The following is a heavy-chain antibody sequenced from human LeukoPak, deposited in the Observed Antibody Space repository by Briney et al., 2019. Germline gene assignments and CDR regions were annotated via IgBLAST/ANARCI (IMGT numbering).Heavy chain of an antibody. J-gene: IGHJ4*02. V-gene: IGHV4-39*01. D-gene: IGHD4-23*01. CDR2: IYYSGST. CDR1: GDSISSSVYY. CDR3: ARQLPHGGDTGY. Sequence: SETLSLTCTVSGDSISSSVYYWGWIRQPPGKGLEWIGSIYYSGSTYYNPSLKSRVTISVDTSKNQFSLKLSSVTAADTAVYYCARQLPHGGDTGYWGQGTLVTVSS.